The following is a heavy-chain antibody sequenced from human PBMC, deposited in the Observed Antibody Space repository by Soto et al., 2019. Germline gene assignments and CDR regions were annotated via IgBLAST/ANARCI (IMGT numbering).Heavy chain of an antibody. V-gene: IGHV4-59*01. CDR3: ARLTSRRYSSSSFGYYYGMDV. D-gene: IGHD6-6*01. J-gene: IGHJ6*02. CDR2: IYYSGST. CDR1: GGSISSYY. Sequence: WETLSLTCTVTGGSISSYYWSWIRQPPGKGLEWIGYIYYSGSTNYNPSLKSRVTISVDTSKNQFSLKLSSVTAADTAVYYCARLTSRRYSSSSFGYYYGMDVWGQGTTVTVSS.